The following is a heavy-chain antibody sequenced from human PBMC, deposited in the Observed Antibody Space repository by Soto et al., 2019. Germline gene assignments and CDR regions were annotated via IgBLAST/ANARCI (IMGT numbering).Heavy chain of an antibody. V-gene: IGHV4-30-4*01. D-gene: IGHD4-17*01. J-gene: IGHJ2*01. CDR1: GGSISGGVGGLYY. Sequence: QLQLRESGPGLVKPSETLSLTCTVSGGSISGGVGGLYYWSWIRQPPGKGLEWIGYIYDSGSTYYTPYLKSPVTISVDTSTNQFSLRLSSVTAADTAVYYCVREVIPPTTDWYFDLWGGGTLVTVSS. CDR2: IYDSGST. CDR3: VREVIPPTTDWYFDL.